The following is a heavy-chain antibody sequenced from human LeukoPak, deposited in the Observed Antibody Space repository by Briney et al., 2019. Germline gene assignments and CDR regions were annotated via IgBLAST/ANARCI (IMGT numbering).Heavy chain of an antibody. CDR3: AKVIGIQLWLLFFDH. J-gene: IGHJ4*02. CDR2: ISGSGGGT. D-gene: IGHD5-18*01. CDR1: EFTFNNYA. Sequence: GGSLRLSCAASEFTFNNYAMSWVRQAPGKGLEWVSAISGSGGGTYYADSVKGRFTISRDNFKNTLYLQMNSLRAEDTAVYYCAKVIGIQLWLLFFDHWGQGTLVTVSS. V-gene: IGHV3-23*01.